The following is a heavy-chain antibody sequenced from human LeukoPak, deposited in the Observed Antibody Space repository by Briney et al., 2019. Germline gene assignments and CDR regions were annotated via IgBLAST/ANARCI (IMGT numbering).Heavy chain of an antibody. CDR1: GGSISISTYY. V-gene: IGHV4-39*02. CDR2: IYSGTN. CDR3: ARIHWLATRYYFDY. Sequence: SETLSLTCTVSGGSISISTYYWAWIRQPPGKGLEWIGTIYSGTNYYNPSPKSRLTMSVDTSRNHFSLNLKSVTAADTAVYYCARIHWLATRYYFDYWGQGTLVAVSA. J-gene: IGHJ4*02. D-gene: IGHD6-19*01.